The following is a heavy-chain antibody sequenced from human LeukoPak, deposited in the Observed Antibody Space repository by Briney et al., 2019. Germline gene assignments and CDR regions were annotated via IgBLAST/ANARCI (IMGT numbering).Heavy chain of an antibody. CDR1: GFTFSSCS. CDR2: ISSSSSYI. CDR3: AREEYSSSSFDY. J-gene: IGHJ4*02. Sequence: GGSLRLSCAASGFTFSSCSMNWVRQAPGKGLEWVSSISSSSSYIYYADSVKGRFTISRDNAKNSLYLQMNSLRAEDTAVYYCAREEYSSSSFDYWGQGTLVTVSS. V-gene: IGHV3-21*01. D-gene: IGHD6-6*01.